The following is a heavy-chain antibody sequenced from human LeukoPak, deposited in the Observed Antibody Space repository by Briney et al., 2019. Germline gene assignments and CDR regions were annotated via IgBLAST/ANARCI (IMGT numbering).Heavy chain of an antibody. CDR2: IDPSDSYT. CDR3: ATSQHPATRPLDY. Sequence: PGVSLTLSCKLSAHIFTTYWIIWPRQMPGRGLECMGRIDPSDSYTNYSPSFQGHFTISADKSISTAYLQLSSLKASDTAMYYCATSQHPATRPLDYWGQGTLVTVSS. V-gene: IGHV5-10-1*01. D-gene: IGHD1-1*01. CDR1: AHIFTTYW. J-gene: IGHJ4*02.